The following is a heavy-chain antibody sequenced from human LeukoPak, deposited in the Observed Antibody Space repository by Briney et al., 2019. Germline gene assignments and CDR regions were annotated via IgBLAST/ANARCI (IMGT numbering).Heavy chain of an antibody. CDR1: GYTFTDYY. Sequence: ASVKVSCKTSGYTFTDYYIHWVRQAPGQGLEWLGWNNPNSGETKSAQKFQGRVTMTGDTSISTACMELSRVTSDDTAVYYCARDRDYSNTERGFDYWGQGTLVTVSS. J-gene: IGHJ4*02. CDR2: NNPNSGET. V-gene: IGHV1-2*02. CDR3: ARDRDYSNTERGFDY. D-gene: IGHD4-11*01.